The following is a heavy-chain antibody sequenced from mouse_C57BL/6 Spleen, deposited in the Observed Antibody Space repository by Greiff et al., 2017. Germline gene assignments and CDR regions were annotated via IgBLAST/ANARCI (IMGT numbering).Heavy chain of an antibody. CDR3: AVYGYDVPFDY. V-gene: IGHV1-26*01. D-gene: IGHD2-2*01. CDR1: GYTFTDYY. CDR2: INPNNGGT. J-gene: IGHJ2*01. Sequence: EVHLVESGPELVKPGASVKISCKASGYTFTDYYMNWVKQSHGKSLEWIGDINPNNGGTSYNQKFKGKATLTVDKSSSTAYMELRSLTSEDSAVYYCAVYGYDVPFDYWGQGTTLTVSS.